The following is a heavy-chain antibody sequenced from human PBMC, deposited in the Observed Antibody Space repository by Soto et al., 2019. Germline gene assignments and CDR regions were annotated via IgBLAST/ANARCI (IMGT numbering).Heavy chain of an antibody. J-gene: IGHJ4*02. CDR3: AKDPQGTVVTPPYYFDY. V-gene: IGHV1-8*01. Sequence: GASVKVSCKTSGYTFTGYDINWVRQATGQGLEWLGWVNPNSGNTGYAQKFRGRIAMTRDTSISTAYMELSSLSSEDTAVYYCAKDPQGTVVTPPYYFDYWGQGTLVTVSS. CDR2: VNPNSGNT. D-gene: IGHD2-21*02. CDR1: GYTFTGYD.